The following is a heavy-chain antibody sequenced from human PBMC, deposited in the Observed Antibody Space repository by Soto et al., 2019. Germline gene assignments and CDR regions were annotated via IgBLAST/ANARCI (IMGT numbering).Heavy chain of an antibody. CDR3: ARGRGYCTNGVCYKAWFDP. CDR1: SGSISSSNW. Sequence: QVQLQESGPGLVKPSGTLSLTCAVSSGSISSSNWWSWVRQPPGKGLEWIGEIYHRGSSNYNPSLKSRVTLSVDKSKNQFSLKLSSVTAADTAVYYCARGRGYCTNGVCYKAWFDPWGQGTLVTVSS. J-gene: IGHJ5*02. V-gene: IGHV4-4*02. D-gene: IGHD2-8*01. CDR2: IYHRGSS.